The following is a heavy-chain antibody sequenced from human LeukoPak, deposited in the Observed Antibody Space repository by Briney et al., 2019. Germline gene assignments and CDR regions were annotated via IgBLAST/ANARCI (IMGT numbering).Heavy chain of an antibody. V-gene: IGHV3-48*04. CDR2: ISSSSSTI. D-gene: IGHD3-10*01. CDR1: GFTFSSYS. J-gene: IGHJ4*02. Sequence: GGSLRLSCAASGFTFSSYSMNWVRQAPGKGLEWVSYISSSSSTIYYADSVKGRFTISRDNAKNSLYLQMNSLRVEDTAVYYCARDPGFGELSYYFDYWGQGTLVTVSS. CDR3: ARDPGFGELSYYFDY.